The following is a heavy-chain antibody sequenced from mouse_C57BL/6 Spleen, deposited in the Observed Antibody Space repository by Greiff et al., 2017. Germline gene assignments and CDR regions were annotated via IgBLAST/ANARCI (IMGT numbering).Heavy chain of an antibody. V-gene: IGHV1-19*01. CDR2: INPYNGGT. CDR1: GYTFTDYY. D-gene: IGHD1-1*01. J-gene: IGHJ4*01. Sequence: EVQLQQSGPVLVKPGASVEMSCKASGYTFTDYYMNWVKQSHGKSLEWIGVINPYNGGTSYNQKFKGKATLTVDKSSSTAYMELNSLTSEDSAVYYCASSYDFYAMDYWGQGTSVTVSS. CDR3: ASSYDFYAMDY.